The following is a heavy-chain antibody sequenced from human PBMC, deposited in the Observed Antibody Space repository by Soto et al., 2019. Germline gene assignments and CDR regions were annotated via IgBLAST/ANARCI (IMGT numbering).Heavy chain of an antibody. D-gene: IGHD7-27*01. CDR1: GGTFSSYA. J-gene: IGHJ2*01. CDR3: ARGKAIQLGIQYWYFDL. CDR2: IIPIFGTA. V-gene: IGHV1-69*12. Sequence: QVQLVQSGAEVKKPGSSVKVSCKASGGTFSSYAISWVRQAPGQGLEWMGGIIPIFGTANYAQKFQGRVTITADESTSTAYMELSSLRSEDTAVYYCARGKAIQLGIQYWYFDLWGRDTLVTVSS.